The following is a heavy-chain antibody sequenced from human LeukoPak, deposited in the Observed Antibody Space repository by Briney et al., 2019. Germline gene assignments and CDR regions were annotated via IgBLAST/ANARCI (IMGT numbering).Heavy chain of an antibody. V-gene: IGHV1-69*13. CDR1: GGTFSSYA. J-gene: IGHJ4*02. CDR3: ARGVSYYFDY. Sequence: ASVKVSCKASGGTFSSYAISWVRQAPGQGLEWMGGIIPIFGTANYAQKFQGRVTITADESTSPAYMELSSLRSEDTAVYYCARGVSYYFDYWGQGTLVTVSS. CDR2: IIPIFGTA.